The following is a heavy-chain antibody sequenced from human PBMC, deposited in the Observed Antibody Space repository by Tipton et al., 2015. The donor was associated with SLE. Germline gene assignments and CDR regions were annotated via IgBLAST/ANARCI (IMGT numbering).Heavy chain of an antibody. V-gene: IGHV4-38-2*01. CDR1: GSSISSYH. Sequence: TLSLTCSVSGSSISSYHWGWIRQPPGKGLEWMGSIFHSGDVYYNPSLKSRVTMSIDTSRNEVFLRLTSVTAADTAVYYCARHDYDTNGYYQHYFDYWGQGTLVTVSS. CDR3: ARHDYDTNGYYQHYFDY. CDR2: IFHSGDV. D-gene: IGHD3-22*01. J-gene: IGHJ4*02.